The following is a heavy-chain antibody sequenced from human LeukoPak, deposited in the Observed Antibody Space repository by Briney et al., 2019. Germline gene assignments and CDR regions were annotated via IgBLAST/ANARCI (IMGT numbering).Heavy chain of an antibody. D-gene: IGHD5-12*01. J-gene: IGHJ4*02. Sequence: GSSVKVSCKASGGTFSSYAISWVRQAPGQGLEWMGGIIPIFGTANYAQKFQGRVTITADESTSTAYMELSSLRSEDTAVYYCARAPRSGYSGYDHRGYFDYWGQGTLVTVSS. CDR3: ARAPRSGYSGYDHRGYFDY. CDR2: IIPIFGTA. V-gene: IGHV1-69*01. CDR1: GGTFSSYA.